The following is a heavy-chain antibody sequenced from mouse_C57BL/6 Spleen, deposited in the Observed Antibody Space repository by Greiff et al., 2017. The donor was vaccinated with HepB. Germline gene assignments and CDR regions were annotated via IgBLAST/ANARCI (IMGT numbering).Heavy chain of an antibody. D-gene: IGHD2-3*01. J-gene: IGHJ1*03. CDR1: GYTFTDYN. CDR2: INPNNGGT. Sequence: EVKLVESGPELVKPGASVKMSCKASGYTFTDYNMHWVKQSHGKSLEWIGYINPNNGGTSYNQKFKGKATLTVNKSSSTAYMELRSLTSEDSAVYYCARVGGYYESYWYFDVWGTGTTVTVSS. V-gene: IGHV1-22*01. CDR3: ARVGGYYESYWYFDV.